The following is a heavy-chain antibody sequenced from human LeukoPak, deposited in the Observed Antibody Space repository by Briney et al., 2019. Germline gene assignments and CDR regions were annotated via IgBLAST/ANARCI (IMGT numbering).Heavy chain of an antibody. D-gene: IGHD3-9*01. Sequence: SETLSLTCTVSGGSISSYYWSWIRQPPGKGLEWIGEINHSGSTNYNPSLKSRVTISVDTSKNQFSLKLSSVTAADTAVYYCARQGGEVLRYFDWLLFDYWGQGTLVTVSS. J-gene: IGHJ4*02. CDR2: INHSGST. V-gene: IGHV4-34*01. CDR3: ARQGGEVLRYFDWLLFDY. CDR1: GGSISSYY.